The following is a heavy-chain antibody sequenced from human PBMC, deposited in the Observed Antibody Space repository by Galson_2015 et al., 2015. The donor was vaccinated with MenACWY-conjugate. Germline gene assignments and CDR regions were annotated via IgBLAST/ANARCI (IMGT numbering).Heavy chain of an antibody. CDR3: ARDGRWLQSPDAWYFDL. V-gene: IGHV1-2*04. Sequence: SVKVSCKASGYTFTGYYMHWVRQAPGQGLEWMGWINPNSGGTNYAQKFQGWVTMTRDTSISTAYMELSRLRSDDTAVYYCARDGRWLQSPDAWYFDLWGRGTLVTVSS. D-gene: IGHD5-24*01. J-gene: IGHJ2*01. CDR1: GYTFTGYY. CDR2: INPNSGGT.